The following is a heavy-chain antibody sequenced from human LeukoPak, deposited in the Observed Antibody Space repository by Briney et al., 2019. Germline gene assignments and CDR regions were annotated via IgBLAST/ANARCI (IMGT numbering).Heavy chain of an antibody. J-gene: IGHJ4*02. CDR3: TTDLMPSGTQDY. CDR2: IKSKTDGGTT. D-gene: IGHD1-26*01. CDR1: GFTFSSYS. V-gene: IGHV3-15*01. Sequence: GGSLRLSCAASGFTFSSYSMNWVRQAPGKGLEWVGRIKSKTDGGTTDYAAPVKGRFTISRDDSKNTLYLQMNSLKTEDTAVYYCTTDLMPSGTQDYWGQGTLVTVSS.